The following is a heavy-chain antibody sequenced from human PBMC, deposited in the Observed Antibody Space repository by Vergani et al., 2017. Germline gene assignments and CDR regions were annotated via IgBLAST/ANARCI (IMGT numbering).Heavy chain of an antibody. CDR1: GLTFSNSA. V-gene: IGHV3-23*01. D-gene: IGHD6-19*01. CDR3: AKVGRSEVAGTFGAFDI. J-gene: IGHJ3*02. Sequence: EVHLLESGGGLVQSGGSLRLSCAASGLTFSNSAVSWVRQAPGRGLAWVSSISGPGLSTYYADSVKGRFSISRDNSKNTLFLHMNSLRPEDTAVYYCAKVGRSEVAGTFGAFDIWGQGTMVTVSS. CDR2: ISGPGLST.